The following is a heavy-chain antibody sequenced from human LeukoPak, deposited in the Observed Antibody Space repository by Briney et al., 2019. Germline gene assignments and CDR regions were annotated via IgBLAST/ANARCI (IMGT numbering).Heavy chain of an antibody. J-gene: IGHJ4*02. Sequence: SETLSLTCAVSGGSISSSNWWSWVRQPPGKGLEWIGEIYHSGSTNYNPSLKSRVTISVDKSKNQFSLKLSSVTAAGTAVYYCASVTYYYDSSGYRIWGQGTLVTVSS. CDR1: GGSISSSNW. CDR2: IYHSGST. V-gene: IGHV4-4*02. D-gene: IGHD3-22*01. CDR3: ASVTYYYDSSGYRI.